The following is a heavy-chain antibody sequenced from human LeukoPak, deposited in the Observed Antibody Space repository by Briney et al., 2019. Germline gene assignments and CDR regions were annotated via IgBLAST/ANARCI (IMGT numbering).Heavy chain of an antibody. Sequence: ASVKVSCKASGYTFTSYAMNWVRQAPGQGLEWMGWINTNTGNPTYAQGFTGRFVFSLDTSVSTAYLQISSLKAEDTAVYYCARDRIAAPPKYRVNWFDPWGQGTLVTVSS. CDR1: GYTFTSYA. D-gene: IGHD6-6*01. J-gene: IGHJ5*02. CDR3: ARDRIAAPPKYRVNWFDP. CDR2: INTNTGNP. V-gene: IGHV7-4-1*02.